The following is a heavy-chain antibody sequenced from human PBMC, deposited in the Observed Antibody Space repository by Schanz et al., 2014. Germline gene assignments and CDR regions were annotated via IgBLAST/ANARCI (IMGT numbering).Heavy chain of an antibody. Sequence: QVQVVQSGAEVKKPGASVKVSCKASGYTTFTDYYIHWVRQAPGQGLEWMGRIIPILGIANYAQKFQGRVTITADRSTSTAYMELSSLRSEDTAVYYCAREVGLYDRGWFDPWGQGTLVTVSS. CDR2: IIPILGIA. D-gene: IGHD3-22*01. CDR3: AREVGLYDRGWFDP. V-gene: IGHV1-69*04. J-gene: IGHJ5*02. CDR1: GYTTFTDYY.